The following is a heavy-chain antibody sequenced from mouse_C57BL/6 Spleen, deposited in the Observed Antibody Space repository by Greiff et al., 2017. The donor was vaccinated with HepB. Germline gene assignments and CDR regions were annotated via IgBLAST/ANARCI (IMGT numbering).Heavy chain of an antibody. CDR2: ISNGGGST. J-gene: IGHJ3*01. D-gene: IGHD2-1*01. V-gene: IGHV5-12*01. CDR3: ARGYGNLSAWFAY. CDR1: GFTFSDYY. Sequence: EVQLVESGGGLVQPGGSLKLSCAASGFTFSDYYMYWVRQTPEKRLEWVAYISNGGGSTYYPDTVKGRFTISRDNAKNTLYLQMSRLKSEDTAMYYCARGYGNLSAWFAYWGQGTLVTVSA.